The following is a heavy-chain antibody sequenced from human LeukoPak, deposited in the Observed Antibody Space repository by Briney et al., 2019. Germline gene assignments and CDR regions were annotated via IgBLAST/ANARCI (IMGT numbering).Heavy chain of an antibody. Sequence: GGSLRLSCAASGFTFSSYWMHWVRQAPGKGLVWVSRINSGGSSTSYADSVKGRFTISRDNAKNTLYLQMNSLRAEDTAVYYCAREGPRTTMIVVVTRSPFDYWGQGTLVTVSS. V-gene: IGHV3-74*01. CDR1: GFTFSSYW. J-gene: IGHJ4*02. CDR2: INSGGSST. D-gene: IGHD3-22*01. CDR3: AREGPRTTMIVVVTRSPFDY.